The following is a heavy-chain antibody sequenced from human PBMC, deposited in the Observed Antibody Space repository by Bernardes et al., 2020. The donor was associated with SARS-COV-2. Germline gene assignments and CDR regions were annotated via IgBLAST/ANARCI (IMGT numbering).Heavy chain of an antibody. J-gene: IGHJ6*02. CDR1: GFTFSDYS. D-gene: IGHD2-15*01. Sequence: GGSLRLSCVASGFTFSDYSMNWVRQAPGKGLEWVSAIGTAGDPYYPGSVKGRFTISRENAKNSLYLQMNSLRVGDTAVYYCARAVAYCSGGSCYGMDVWGQGTTVTVSS. CDR3: ARAVAYCSGGSCYGMDV. CDR2: IGTAGDP. V-gene: IGHV3-13*05.